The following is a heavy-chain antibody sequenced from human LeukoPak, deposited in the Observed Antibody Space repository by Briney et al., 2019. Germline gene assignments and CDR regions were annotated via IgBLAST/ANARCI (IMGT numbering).Heavy chain of an antibody. V-gene: IGHV1-2*06. Sequence: ASVKVSCKASGYTFTGYYMHWVRQAPGHGLEWMGRINTNSGGTNYAQKFRGRVTMTRDTSISTAYMELSRLRSDDTAVYYCARDRDYYDSSGYDYWGQGTLVTVSS. CDR2: INTNSGGT. J-gene: IGHJ4*02. CDR3: ARDRDYYDSSGYDY. CDR1: GYTFTGYY. D-gene: IGHD3-22*01.